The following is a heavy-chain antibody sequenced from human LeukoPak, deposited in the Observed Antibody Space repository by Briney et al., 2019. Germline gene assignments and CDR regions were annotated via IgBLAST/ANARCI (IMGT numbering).Heavy chain of an antibody. V-gene: IGHV4-59*01. CDR3: ARYVWGSYPTFEDY. CDR1: GGSISSYY. CDR2: IYYSGST. J-gene: IGHJ4*02. Sequence: PSETLSLTCTVSGGSISSYYWSWIRQPPGKGLEWVGYIYYSGSTNYNPSLKSRVTISVDTSKNQFSLKLSSVTAADTAVYYCARYVWGSYPTFEDYWGQGTLVTVSS. D-gene: IGHD3-16*02.